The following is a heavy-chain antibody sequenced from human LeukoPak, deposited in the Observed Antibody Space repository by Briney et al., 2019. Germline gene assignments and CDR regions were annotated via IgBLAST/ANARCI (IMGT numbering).Heavy chain of an antibody. CDR2: ISSGSSYI. CDR3: ARETVAVAGNWFDP. Sequence: KPGGSLRLSCAASGFTFSSYSMNWVRQAPGKGLEGVSSISSGSSYISYADSVGGRFTISRDNAKNSLYLQMNSLRAEDTAVYYCARETVAVAGNWFDPWGQGTLVTVSS. J-gene: IGHJ5*02. CDR1: GFTFSSYS. V-gene: IGHV3-21*01. D-gene: IGHD6-19*01.